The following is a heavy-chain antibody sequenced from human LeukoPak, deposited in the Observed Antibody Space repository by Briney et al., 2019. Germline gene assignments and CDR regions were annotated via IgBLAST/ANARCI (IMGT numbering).Heavy chain of an antibody. V-gene: IGHV1-18*01. J-gene: IGHJ4*02. CDR2: ISAYNGNT. Sequence: ASVKVSCKASGYTFTSYGISWVRQAPGQGLEWMGWISAYNGNTNYAQKLQGRVTMTTDTSTSTAYMELRSLRSDDTAVYYCASDVRYYGSGSYTPVDYWGQGTLVTDSS. CDR1: GYTFTSYG. D-gene: IGHD3-10*01. CDR3: ASDVRYYGSGSYTPVDY.